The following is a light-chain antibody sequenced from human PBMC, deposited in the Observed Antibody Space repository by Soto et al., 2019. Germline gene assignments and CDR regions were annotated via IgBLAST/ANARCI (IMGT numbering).Light chain of an antibody. CDR2: GAS. CDR3: QQYGNSLT. V-gene: IGKV3-20*01. Sequence: EIVLTQSPGTLSLSPGERATLSCRASQSVSSSYLAWYQQKPGQAPRLFIYGASSRATGIPDRFSGSGSGTDFTLTISRLQPEEFAVYYCQQYGNSLTFGGGTKVEIK. J-gene: IGKJ4*01. CDR1: QSVSSSY.